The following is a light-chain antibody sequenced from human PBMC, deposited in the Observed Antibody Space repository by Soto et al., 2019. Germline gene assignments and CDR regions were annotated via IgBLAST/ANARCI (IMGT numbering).Light chain of an antibody. CDR2: GAS. J-gene: IGKJ2*01. Sequence: EIVMTQSPATLSVSPGERATLSCRASQSVSSNLACYQQKPGQAPRLLIYGASTRATGIPARFSGSGSGTEFTLTISSLQSEDFAVYYCQQYNNWPPENTFGQGTKLEIK. V-gene: IGKV3-15*01. CDR1: QSVSSN. CDR3: QQYNNWPPENT.